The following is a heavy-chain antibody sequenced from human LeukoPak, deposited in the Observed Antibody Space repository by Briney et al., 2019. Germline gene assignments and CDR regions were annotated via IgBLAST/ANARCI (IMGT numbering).Heavy chain of an antibody. CDR1: GGSISSGSYY. CDR3: ARWLPLIGAFDI. V-gene: IGHV4-61*01. CDR2: IYYSGST. J-gene: IGHJ3*02. D-gene: IGHD3-16*02. Sequence: SQTLSLTCTVSGGSISSGSYYWSWIRQPPGKGLEWIGYIYYSGSTNYNPSLKSRVTISVDTSKNQFSLKLSSVTAADTAVYYCARWLPLIGAFDIWGQGTMVTVSS.